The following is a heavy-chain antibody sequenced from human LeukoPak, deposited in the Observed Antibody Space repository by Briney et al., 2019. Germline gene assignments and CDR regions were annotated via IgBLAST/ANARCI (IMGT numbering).Heavy chain of an antibody. Sequence: PGGSLRLSCAASGFTFSSYGMHWVRQAPGKGLEWVAVIWYDGSNKYYADSVKGRFTISRDNSKNTLYLQMNSLRAEDTAVYYCARGPRLRRRLGGFFDYWGQGTLVTVSS. D-gene: IGHD4-17*01. V-gene: IGHV3-33*01. J-gene: IGHJ4*02. CDR3: ARGPRLRRRLGGFFDY. CDR1: GFTFSSYG. CDR2: IWYDGSNK.